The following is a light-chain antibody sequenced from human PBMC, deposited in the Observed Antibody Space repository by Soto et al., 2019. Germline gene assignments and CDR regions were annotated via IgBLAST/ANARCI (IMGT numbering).Light chain of an antibody. CDR2: GAS. J-gene: IGKJ1*01. V-gene: IGKV3-15*01. CDR1: QSVSSN. CDR3: LQYNDWRT. Sequence: EILMTQSPDTLSVSPGEGATLSCRASQSVSSNLAWYQQKPGQAPRLLIYGASTRATGIPARFSGSGSGTEFTLTISSLQSEDFAVYYCLQYNDWRTFGQGTKVDIK.